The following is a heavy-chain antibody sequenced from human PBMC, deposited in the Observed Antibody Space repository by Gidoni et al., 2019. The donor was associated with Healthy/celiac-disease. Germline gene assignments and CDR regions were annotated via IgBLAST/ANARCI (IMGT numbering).Heavy chain of an antibody. Sequence: QVQLVQSGAAVKKPGASVKVPCKVSGYTLTELSMHWVRQAPGKGLEWMGGFDPEDGETIYAQKFQGRVTMTEDTSTDTAYMELSSLRSEDTAVYYCAVAVPAASPYYYGMDVWGQGTTVTVSS. D-gene: IGHD2-2*01. CDR3: AVAVPAASPYYYGMDV. J-gene: IGHJ6*02. CDR2: FDPEDGET. V-gene: IGHV1-24*01. CDR1: GYTLTELS.